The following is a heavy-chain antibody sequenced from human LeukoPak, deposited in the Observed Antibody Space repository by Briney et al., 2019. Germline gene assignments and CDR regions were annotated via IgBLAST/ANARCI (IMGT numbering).Heavy chain of an antibody. CDR1: GYTFTGYY. Sequence: GASVKVSCKASGYTFTGYYMHWVRQAPGQGLEWMGWINPNSGGTNYAQKFQGRVTMTRDTSISTAYMELSRLRSDDTAVYYCARVFRGITMIVGGLELDYWGQGTLVTVSS. D-gene: IGHD3-22*01. CDR3: ARVFRGITMIVGGLELDY. J-gene: IGHJ4*02. V-gene: IGHV1-2*02. CDR2: INPNSGGT.